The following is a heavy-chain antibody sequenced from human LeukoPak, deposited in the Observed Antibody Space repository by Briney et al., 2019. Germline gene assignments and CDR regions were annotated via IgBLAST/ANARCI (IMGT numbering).Heavy chain of an antibody. D-gene: IGHD2-2*01. CDR1: GGSISSGDYY. CDR2: IYYSGST. J-gene: IGHJ4*02. Sequence: SETLSLTCTVSGGSISSGDYYWSWIRQPPGKGLEWIGYIYYSGSTYYNPSLKSRVTISVDTSKNQFSLKLSSVTAADTAVYYCARAVYCSSTSRQFDYWGQGTLVTVSS. V-gene: IGHV4-30-4*08. CDR3: ARAVYCSSTSRQFDY.